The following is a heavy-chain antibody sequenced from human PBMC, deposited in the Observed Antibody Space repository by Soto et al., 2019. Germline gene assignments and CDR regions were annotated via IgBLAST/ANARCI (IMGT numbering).Heavy chain of an antibody. CDR3: ARGRQVVPSALSGRAGDYSLDV. CDR2: INHSGST. V-gene: IGHV4-34*01. Sequence: QVQLQQWGAGLLKPSETLSLICAVYGGSFSGYSWTWIRQPPGKGLEWVGEINHSGSTNYNPSLKSRVTISVDRSTNQFSLRLSAVTAAGAAVYYCARGRQVVPSALSGRAGDYSLDVRGQGTTVTFSS. CDR1: GGSFSGYS. D-gene: IGHD2-2*01. J-gene: IGHJ6*02.